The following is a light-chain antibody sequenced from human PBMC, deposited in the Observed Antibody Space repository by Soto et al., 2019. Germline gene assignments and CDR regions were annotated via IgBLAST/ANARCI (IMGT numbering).Light chain of an antibody. CDR1: SSDVGAYKY. V-gene: IGLV2-8*01. CDR3: TSYVGSNIWV. Sequence: QSVLTQPPFASGSPGQSVTISCTGTSSDVGAYKYVSWYQQYPGKAPKLMIYEVSKRPSGVPDRFSGSKSGNTASLTVSGLQAEDEADYYCTSYVGSNIWVFGGGTKVTVL. CDR2: EVS. J-gene: IGLJ3*02.